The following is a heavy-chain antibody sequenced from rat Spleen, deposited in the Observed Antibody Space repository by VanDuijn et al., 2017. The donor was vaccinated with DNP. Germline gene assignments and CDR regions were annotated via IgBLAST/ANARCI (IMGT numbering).Heavy chain of an antibody. J-gene: IGHJ2*01. V-gene: IGHV3-1*01. CDR2: INYSGRT. CDR3: ARWVYYFDY. CDR1: DYSITNNY. Sequence: EVQLQESGPGLVKPSQSLSLTCSVTDYSITNNYWGWIRQFPGNKMEYIGHINYSGRTTYNPSLKSRISITRDTSKNQFFLQLNSITTEDTATYYCARWVYYFDYWGQGVMVTVSS.